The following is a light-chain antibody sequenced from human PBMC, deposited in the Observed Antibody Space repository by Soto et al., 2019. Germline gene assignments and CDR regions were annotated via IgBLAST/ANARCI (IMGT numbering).Light chain of an antibody. CDR3: CSFAGSYTFWV. V-gene: IGLV2-11*01. J-gene: IGLJ3*02. Sequence: QSALTQPRSVSGSPGQSVTISCTGTSSDVGDYNYVSWYQQYPGKAPKLVIYDVSKRPSGVPDRFSGSKSGNTASLTISGLQAEDGADYYCCSFAGSYTFWVFGGGTKLTVL. CDR2: DVS. CDR1: SSDVGDYNY.